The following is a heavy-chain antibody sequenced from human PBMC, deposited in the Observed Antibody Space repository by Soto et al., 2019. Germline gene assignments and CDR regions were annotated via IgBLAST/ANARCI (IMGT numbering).Heavy chain of an antibody. D-gene: IGHD1-26*01. Sequence: PGGSLRLSCAASGFIFRSYIMSWVRQAPGKGLGWVSTVSGFGGTTYYADSVKGRFTISRDNSKNTLYLQINSLRAEDTAVYYCAKDGLSAVGPPTVFDSWGQGTLVTVSS. V-gene: IGHV3-23*01. J-gene: IGHJ4*02. CDR3: AKDGLSAVGPPTVFDS. CDR1: GFIFRSYI. CDR2: VSGFGGTT.